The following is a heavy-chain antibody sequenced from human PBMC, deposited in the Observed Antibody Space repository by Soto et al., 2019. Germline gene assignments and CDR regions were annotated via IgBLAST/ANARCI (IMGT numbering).Heavy chain of an antibody. CDR1: GGTFSSYA. V-gene: IGHV1-69*13. Sequence: ASVKVSCKASGGTFSSYAISWVRQAPGQGLEWMGGIIPIFGTANYAQKFQGRVTITADESTSTAYMELSSLRSEDTAVYYCARAHYYDSSGPNGDFDYWGQGTLVTVSS. D-gene: IGHD3-22*01. CDR2: IIPIFGTA. CDR3: ARAHYYDSSGPNGDFDY. J-gene: IGHJ4*02.